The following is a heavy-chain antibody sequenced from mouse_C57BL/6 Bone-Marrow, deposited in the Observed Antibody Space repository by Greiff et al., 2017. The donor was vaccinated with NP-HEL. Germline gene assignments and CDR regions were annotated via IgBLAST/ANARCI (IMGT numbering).Heavy chain of an antibody. D-gene: IGHD1-1*01. CDR2: IESSDSYT. CDR3: AREDYGSPWYFDV. CDR1: GYTFTSHW. V-gene: IGHV1-69*01. Sequence: QVQLQQPGAELVMPGASVKLSRKASGYTFTSHWMHWVKPRPGQGPELIGEIESSDSYTNYNQKFKGKSTLTVDKSSSTAYMQLSILTSEDYAVYYCAREDYGSPWYFDVWGTGTTVTVSS. J-gene: IGHJ1*03.